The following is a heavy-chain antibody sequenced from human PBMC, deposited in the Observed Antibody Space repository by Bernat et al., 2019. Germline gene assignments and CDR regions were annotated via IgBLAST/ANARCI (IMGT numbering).Heavy chain of an antibody. D-gene: IGHD1-26*01. CDR2: ISSSSSYI. CDR1: GFTFSSYS. CDR3: ARGRTSGSHEDD. Sequence: EVQLVESGGGLVKPGGSLRLSCAASGFTFSSYSMNWVRQAPGKGLEWVSSISSSSSYIYYTDSVKGRFTISRDNAKNSLYLQMNSLRAEDTAVYYWARGRTSGSHEDDWGQGTLVTVSS. V-gene: IGHV3-21*01. J-gene: IGHJ4*02.